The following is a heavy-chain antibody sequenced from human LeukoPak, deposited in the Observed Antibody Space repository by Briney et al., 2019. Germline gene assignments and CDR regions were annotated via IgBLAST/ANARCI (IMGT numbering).Heavy chain of an antibody. J-gene: IGHJ4*02. CDR1: GYTFTSYG. Sequence: VASVKVSCKASGYTFTSYGISWVRQAPGQGLEWMGWISAYNGNTNYAQKLQGRVTMTTDTSTSTAYMGLRSLRSDDTAVYYCARDQTAGGYSYGYAGDYWGQGTLVTVSS. D-gene: IGHD5-18*01. CDR2: ISAYNGNT. V-gene: IGHV1-18*01. CDR3: ARDQTAGGYSYGYAGDY.